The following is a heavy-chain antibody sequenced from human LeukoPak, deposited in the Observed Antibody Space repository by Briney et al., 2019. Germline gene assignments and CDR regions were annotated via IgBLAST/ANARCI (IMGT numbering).Heavy chain of an antibody. J-gene: IGHJ6*03. CDR3: ARPTWTNYMDV. D-gene: IGHD3/OR15-3a*01. CDR2: ISSSSSYI. Sequence: PGGSLRLSCAASGFTFSSYSINWVRQAPGKGLEWVSSISSSSSYIYYADSVKGRFTISRDNAKNSVSLQMNSLRAEDTAVYFCARPTWTNYMDVWGKGTAVTISS. V-gene: IGHV3-21*01. CDR1: GFTFSSYS.